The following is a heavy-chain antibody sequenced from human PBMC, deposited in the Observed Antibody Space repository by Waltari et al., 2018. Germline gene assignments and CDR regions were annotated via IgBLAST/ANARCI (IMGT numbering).Heavy chain of an antibody. D-gene: IGHD4-4*01. CDR1: GFTFISYA. J-gene: IGHJ6*03. V-gene: IGHV3-30*18. CDR2: ISYDGSNK. Sequence: QVQLVESGGGGVQPGRSLRLPCAAQGFTFISYAMHWVRPVPGKGLEWVAVISYDGSNKYYADSVKGRFTISRDNSKNTLYLQMNSLRAEDTAVYYCAKERRDYSIDYYMDVWGKGTTVTISS. CDR3: AKERRDYSIDYYMDV.